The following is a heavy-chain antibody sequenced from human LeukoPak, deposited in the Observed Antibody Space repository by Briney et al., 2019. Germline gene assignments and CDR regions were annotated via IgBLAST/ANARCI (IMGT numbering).Heavy chain of an antibody. J-gene: IGHJ4*02. CDR1: GFTFSSYW. Sequence: GGSLRLSCAASGFTFSSYWMHWVRQVPGKGLVWVSRINSDGSSTSYADSVKGRFTISRDNHKNTLYLQMKSLRAEDTAVYYCAREAGGRELEWGQGTLVTVSS. V-gene: IGHV3-74*01. CDR2: INSDGSST. D-gene: IGHD6-13*01. CDR3: AREAGGRELE.